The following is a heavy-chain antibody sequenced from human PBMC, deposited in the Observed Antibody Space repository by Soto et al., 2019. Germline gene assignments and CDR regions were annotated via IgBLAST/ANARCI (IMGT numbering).Heavy chain of an antibody. CDR3: ARGGLSIVVVTAEFDY. V-gene: IGHV3-7*01. CDR2: IKQDGSEK. J-gene: IGHJ4*02. Sequence: EVQLVESGGGLVQPGGSLRLSCAASGFTFSSYWMSWVRQAPGKGLEWVANIKQDGSEKYYVDSVKGRFTISRDNAKNSLYLQMNSLRAEDTAVYYCARGGLSIVVVTAEFDYWGQGTLVTVSS. CDR1: GFTFSSYW. D-gene: IGHD2-21*02.